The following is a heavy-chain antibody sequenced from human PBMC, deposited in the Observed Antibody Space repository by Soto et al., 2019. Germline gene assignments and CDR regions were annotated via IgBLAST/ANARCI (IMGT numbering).Heavy chain of an antibody. CDR2: MSLDGGST. V-gene: IGHV3-43*01. Sequence: VSLRLSCAVSGVTFDDYGIHWVRQTPGKGLEWVSLMSLDGGSTYYADSVKGRFTISRDNSKNSLYLQMNSLRTEDTALYYCAISTASISYYYYVMDVWGKGTTVTVSS. J-gene: IGHJ6*04. D-gene: IGHD2-21*02. CDR3: AISTASISYYYYVMDV. CDR1: GVTFDDYG.